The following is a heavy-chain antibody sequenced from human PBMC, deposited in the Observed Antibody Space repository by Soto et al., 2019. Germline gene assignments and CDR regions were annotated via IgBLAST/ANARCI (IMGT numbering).Heavy chain of an antibody. CDR1: GGTFSSYA. CDR3: ARGVGGVAATPSWFNP. J-gene: IGHJ5*02. CDR2: IIPIFGTA. Sequence: QVQLVQSGAAVKKPGSSVTVSCKASGGTFSSYAISWVRQSPVQGLEWRGGIIPIFGTANYAQKFQGRVTITADESTSTAEMERSSLRSEDTAVYSCARGVGGVAATPSWFNPWGQGTLVTVSS. V-gene: IGHV1-69*01. D-gene: IGHD2-15*01.